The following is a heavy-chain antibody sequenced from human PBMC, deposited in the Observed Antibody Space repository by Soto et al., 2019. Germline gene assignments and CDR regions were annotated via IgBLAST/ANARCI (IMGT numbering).Heavy chain of an antibody. CDR2: ISYDGSNK. J-gene: IGHJ6*01. Sequence: QVQLVESGGGVVQPGRSLRLSCAASGFTFSSYAMHWVRQAPGKGLEWVAVISYDGSNKYYADSVKVRFTISRDNSKNSLYLQMNSHRAEDTAVYYCARERLYSSSWDYYYYGMDVW. CDR3: ARERLYSSSWDYYYYGMDV. D-gene: IGHD6-13*01. V-gene: IGHV3-30-3*01. CDR1: GFTFSSYA.